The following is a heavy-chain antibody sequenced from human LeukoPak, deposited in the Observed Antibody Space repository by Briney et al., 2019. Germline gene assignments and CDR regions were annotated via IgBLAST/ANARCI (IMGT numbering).Heavy chain of an antibody. V-gene: IGHV3-23*01. CDR3: ARDALLGGGAFDI. Sequence: PGGSLRLSCAASGFTFSSYDMSWVRQAPGKGLEWVSTISGSGGSTYYADSVKGRFTISRDNSKNTLYLQMNSLRAEDTAVYYCARDALLGGGAFDIWGQGTMVTVSS. CDR2: ISGSGGST. CDR1: GFTFSSYD. J-gene: IGHJ3*02. D-gene: IGHD7-27*01.